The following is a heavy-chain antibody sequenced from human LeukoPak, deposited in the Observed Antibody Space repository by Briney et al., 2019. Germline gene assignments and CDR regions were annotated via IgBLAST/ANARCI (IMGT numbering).Heavy chain of an antibody. V-gene: IGHV1-2*02. CDR2: INPNSGGT. CDR1: GYTFTGYY. J-gene: IGHJ5*02. Sequence: GASVKVSCKASGYTFTGYYMHWVRQAPGQGLEWMGWINPNSGGTNYAQKLQGRVTMTTDTSTSTAYMELRSPRSDDTAVYYCARTPVYGSGSYKNYNWFDPWGQGTLVTVSS. CDR3: ARTPVYGSGSYKNYNWFDP. D-gene: IGHD3-10*01.